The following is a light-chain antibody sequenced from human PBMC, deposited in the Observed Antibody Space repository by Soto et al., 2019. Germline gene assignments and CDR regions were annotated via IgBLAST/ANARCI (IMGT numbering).Light chain of an antibody. Sequence: DIQMTQSPFSLSASVGDRVTITCRARQVIRHLGWFQQKPGEAPKRLIYATSNLESGVPSRFSGSGSGTEFTLTISSLQPEDFATYFCLQHNTYPYTFGQGTKLDIK. V-gene: IGKV1-17*01. CDR2: ATS. J-gene: IGKJ2*01. CDR3: LQHNTYPYT. CDR1: QVIRH.